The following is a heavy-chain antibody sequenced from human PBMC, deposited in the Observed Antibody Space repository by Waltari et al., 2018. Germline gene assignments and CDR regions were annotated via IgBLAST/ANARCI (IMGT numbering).Heavy chain of an antibody. Sequence: LQESGPSVLKASETLSLTCTVTGSSLRDGYFWGWVRPPPTKELEWIGSIFHSGETYYNPSLGGRVALSVDTSKEHISLTLVSVTAADTAVYFCVRVIVNPGRFDPWGPGHLVSVST. CDR2: IFHSGET. J-gene: IGHJ5*02. CDR3: VRVIVNPGRFDP. D-gene: IGHD3-16*02. CDR1: GSSLRDGYF. V-gene: IGHV4-38-2*02.